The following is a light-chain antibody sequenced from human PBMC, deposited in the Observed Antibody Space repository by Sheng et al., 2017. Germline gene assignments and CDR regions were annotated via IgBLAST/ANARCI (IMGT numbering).Light chain of an antibody. V-gene: IGLV3-1*01. CDR3: SSYSTRTTGDV. CDR2: QDR. J-gene: IGLJ1*01. Sequence: SYELTQAPSVSVSPGQTASITCSGDKLGDKYVCWYKQKPGQSPVLVIYQDRKRPSGIPERFSGSNSGNTASLTISGLQAEDEADYYCSSYSTRTTGDVFGSGTKVTVL. CDR1: KLGDKY.